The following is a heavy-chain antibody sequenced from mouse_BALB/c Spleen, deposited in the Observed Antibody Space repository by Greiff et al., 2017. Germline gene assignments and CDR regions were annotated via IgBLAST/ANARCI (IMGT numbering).Heavy chain of an antibody. CDR2: ISYDGSN. Sequence: DVQLQESGPGLVKPSQSLSLTCSVTGYSITSGYYWNWIRQFPGNKLEWMGYISYDGSNNYNPSLKNRISITRDTSKNQFFLKLNSVTTEDTATYYCARGGGTGYFDYWGQGTTLTVSS. CDR1: GYSITSGYY. D-gene: IGHD4-1*01. CDR3: ARGGGTGYFDY. J-gene: IGHJ2*01. V-gene: IGHV3-6*02.